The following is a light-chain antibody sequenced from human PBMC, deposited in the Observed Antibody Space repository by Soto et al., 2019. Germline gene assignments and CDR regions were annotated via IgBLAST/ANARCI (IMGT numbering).Light chain of an antibody. CDR3: QQYYSPPYT. J-gene: IGKJ2*01. Sequence: DIVMTQSPDSLAVSLGERATINCKSSQSVLYSSNNKNYLGWYQQKPGQTPKLLIYWAAPRDSGVPDRFSGRGSGTDCTLAISSLQAEDGAVYWCQQYYSPPYTFGQGTRLEIK. CDR1: QSVLYSSNNKNY. V-gene: IGKV4-1*01. CDR2: WAA.